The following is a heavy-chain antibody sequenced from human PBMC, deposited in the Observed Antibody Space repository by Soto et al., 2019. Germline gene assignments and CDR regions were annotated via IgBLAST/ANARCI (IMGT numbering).Heavy chain of an antibody. J-gene: IGHJ4*02. CDR2: IYYSGST. D-gene: IGHD2-2*01. V-gene: IGHV4-30-4*01. Sequence: PSETLSLTCTVSGGSISSGDYYWSWIRQPPGKGLEWIGYIYYSGSTYYNPSLKSRVTISVDTSKNQFSLRLSSVTAADTAVYYCARVSKDIVVVPAAAYYFDYWGQGTLVTVSS. CDR3: ARVSKDIVVVPAAAYYFDY. CDR1: GGSISSGDYY.